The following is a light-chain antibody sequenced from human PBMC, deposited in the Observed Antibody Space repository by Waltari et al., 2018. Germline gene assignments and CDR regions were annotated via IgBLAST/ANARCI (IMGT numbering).Light chain of an antibody. CDR2: EVT. Sequence: QSALTQPPSASGSPGQSVTISCTGTSVDVGAYNFVSWYQQHPGKAPRLMIDEVTKRPAGGPDRFSGSKSGNTASLTVSGLQAEDEADYYCSSYARNKGWVFGGGTKLTVL. CDR1: SVDVGAYNF. J-gene: IGLJ3*02. V-gene: IGLV2-8*01. CDR3: SSYARNKGWV.